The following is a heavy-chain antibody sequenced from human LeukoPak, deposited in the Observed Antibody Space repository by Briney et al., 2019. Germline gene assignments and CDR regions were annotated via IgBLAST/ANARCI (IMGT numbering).Heavy chain of an antibody. Sequence: GGSLRLFCAASGFTFSSYAMHWVRQAPGKGLEWVAVISYDGSNKYYADSVKGRFTISRDNSKNTLYLQMNSLRAEDTGVYYCARGGTSGGAPDYYYYMDVWGKGTTVTVSS. V-gene: IGHV3-30*04. CDR1: GFTFSSYA. J-gene: IGHJ6*03. CDR2: ISYDGSNK. CDR3: ARGGTSGGAPDYYYYMDV. D-gene: IGHD6-19*01.